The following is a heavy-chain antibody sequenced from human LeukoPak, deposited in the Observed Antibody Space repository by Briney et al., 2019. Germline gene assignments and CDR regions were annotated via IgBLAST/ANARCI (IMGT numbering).Heavy chain of an antibody. CDR1: GGSISSYY. J-gene: IGHJ5*02. V-gene: IGHV4-59*01. CDR3: VRSPQLDP. CDR2: IQNSVTSY. Sequence: PSETLSLTRTVSGGSISSYYWSWVRQPPGKGLEWIGYIQNSVTSYTDNPSLQSRVTISVDTSKNQFSLKLTSVTAADTAVYYWVRSPQLDPWGQGPLVTVSS.